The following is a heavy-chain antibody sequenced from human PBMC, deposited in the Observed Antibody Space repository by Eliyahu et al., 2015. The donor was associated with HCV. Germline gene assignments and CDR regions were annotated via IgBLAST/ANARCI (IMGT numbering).Heavy chain of an antibody. CDR3: TTGAPGGFDYYLDV. J-gene: IGHJ6*03. CDR1: GFTFXKAW. Sequence: EVQLVESGGGLVKPGGSLRLSCAASGFTFXKAWMSWXXPARGKGVGWIGRIKSKTDGGTTDYAAPVKGRFTISRDDSKSTLYLQMNSLKTEDTAVYYCTTGAPGGFDYYLDVWGQGTTVTVSS. CDR2: IKSKTDGGTT. V-gene: IGHV3-15*01. D-gene: IGHD3-10*01.